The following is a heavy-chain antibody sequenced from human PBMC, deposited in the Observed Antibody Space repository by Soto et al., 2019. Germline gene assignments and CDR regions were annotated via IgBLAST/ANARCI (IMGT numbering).Heavy chain of an antibody. CDR1: GFLFRLYT. CDR2: ISGPGSTI. Sequence: PEGPLRLPCPPPGFLFRLYTMNRVRQAPGRGLECVSYISGPGSTIYYADSVKGRFAITRDNARSSVYLQMDSLRDVDTAVYYRTRDPVLGAYSHPNIYYWGQGAPVTV. J-gene: IGHJ4*02. D-gene: IGHD2-15*01. V-gene: IGHV3-48*02. CDR3: TRDPVLGAYSHPNIYY.